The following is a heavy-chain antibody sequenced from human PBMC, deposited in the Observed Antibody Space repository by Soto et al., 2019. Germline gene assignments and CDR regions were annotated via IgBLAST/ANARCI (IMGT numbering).Heavy chain of an antibody. V-gene: IGHV1-69*01. CDR2: IIPIFNPV. CDR3: AQDLFYYYGSGSSPFS. J-gene: IGHJ5*02. CDR1: GGTFSSYT. D-gene: IGHD3-10*01. Sequence: QVQLVQSGAEVKKPGSSVMLSCKAAGGTFSSYTINWVRQAHGQGLAWMGGIIPIFNPVTYAQKFQGRVPITADESTSTADMEVSSLRSEDTAVYYCAQDLFYYYGSGSSPFSWGQGTMVTVSP.